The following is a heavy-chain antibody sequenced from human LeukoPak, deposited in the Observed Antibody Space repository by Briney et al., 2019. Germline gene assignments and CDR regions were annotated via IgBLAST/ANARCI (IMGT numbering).Heavy chain of an antibody. V-gene: IGHV1-2*02. D-gene: IGHD2-15*01. CDR3: ARGRGHYSHDY. J-gene: IGHJ4*02. CDR1: GYTFTGYY. Sequence: ASVKVSCKASGYTFTGYYMHWVRQAPGQGLEWMGWINPNSGDTNYAQKFQGRVTMTRDTSISTAYMELSRLRSDDTAVYYFARGRGHYSHDYWGQGTLVTVSS. CDR2: INPNSGDT.